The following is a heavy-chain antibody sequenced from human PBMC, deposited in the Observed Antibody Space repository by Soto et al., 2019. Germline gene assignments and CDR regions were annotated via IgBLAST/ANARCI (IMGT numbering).Heavy chain of an antibody. D-gene: IGHD3-3*01. V-gene: IGHV4-59*03. CDR3: AGMSFTVFGEVIDNFYFYGMDV. CDR1: GGSISSYY. J-gene: IGHJ6*02. Sequence: QVQLQESGPGLVKPSETLSLTCNVSGGSISSYYWTWIRQPPGKGLEWIGYLYNTGSTNYNPSPKSRVTISLDTSKNQFFLNLSSVTAADTAVYYCAGMSFTVFGEVIDNFYFYGMDVWGQGTTVTVSS. CDR2: LYNTGST.